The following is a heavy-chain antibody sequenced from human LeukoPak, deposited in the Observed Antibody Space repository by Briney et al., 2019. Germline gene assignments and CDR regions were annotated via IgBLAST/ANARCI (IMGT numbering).Heavy chain of an antibody. V-gene: IGHV4-59*01. J-gene: IGHJ4*02. D-gene: IGHD6-19*01. CDR3: ARAVAGPRYYFDY. CDR1: GGSISSYY. Sequence: PSETLSLTCTVSGGSISSYYWSWIRQPPGKGLERIGYIYYSGSTNYNPSLKSRVTISVDTSKNQFSLKLSSVTAADTAVYYCARAVAGPRYYFDYWGQGTLVTVSS. CDR2: IYYSGST.